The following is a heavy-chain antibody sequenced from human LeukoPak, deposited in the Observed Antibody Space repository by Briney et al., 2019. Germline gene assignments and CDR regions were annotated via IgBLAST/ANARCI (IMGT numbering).Heavy chain of an antibody. V-gene: IGHV3-30-3*01. CDR1: GGTFSSYA. J-gene: IGHJ6*02. CDR3: ARGGLRYFDWFYGMDV. Sequence: SCKASGGTFSSYAMHWVRQAPGKGLEWVAVISYDGSNKYYADSVKGRFTISRDNSKNTLYLQMNSLRAEDTAVYYCARGGLRYFDWFYGMDVWGQGTTVTVSS. CDR2: ISYDGSNK. D-gene: IGHD3-9*01.